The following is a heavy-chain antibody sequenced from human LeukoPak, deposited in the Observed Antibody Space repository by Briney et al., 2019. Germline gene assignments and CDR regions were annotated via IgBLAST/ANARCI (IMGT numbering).Heavy chain of an antibody. CDR3: ARFDGDGDYGFGY. D-gene: IGHD4-17*01. J-gene: IGHJ4*02. Sequence: SEILSLTCTVSGGSISSGDYYWSWIRQPPGKGLEWIGYIYYSGSTYYNPSLKSRVTISVDTSKNQFSLKLSSVTAADTAVYYCARFDGDGDYGFGYWGQGTLVTVSS. CDR2: IYYSGST. CDR1: GGSISSGDYY. V-gene: IGHV4-30-4*01.